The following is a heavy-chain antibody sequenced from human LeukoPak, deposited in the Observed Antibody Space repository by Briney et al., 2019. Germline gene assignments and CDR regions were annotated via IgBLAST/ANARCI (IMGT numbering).Heavy chain of an antibody. V-gene: IGHV4-59*01. D-gene: IGHD1-26*01. CDR3: ARVSSPDWYFDL. Sequence: SETLSLTCTVSGGSISSYYWSWIRQPPGKGLEWIGYIYYSGSTNYNPTLKSRVTISVDTSKNQFSLKLSSVTAADTAVYYCARVSSPDWYFDLWGRGTLVTVSS. CDR2: IYYSGST. J-gene: IGHJ2*01. CDR1: GGSISSYY.